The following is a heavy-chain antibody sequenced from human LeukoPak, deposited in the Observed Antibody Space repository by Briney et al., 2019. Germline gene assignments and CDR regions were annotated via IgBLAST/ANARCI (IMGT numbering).Heavy chain of an antibody. CDR1: GGSINTNTCY. CDR3: ASPSTWELSDLDH. CDR2: IYFSGST. Sequence: PSETLSLTCTVSGGSINTNTCYWGWVRQPPGKGLEWVGSIYFSGSTYYNPSLKSRVTISVDTSKSQFSLKLSSVTAADTAVYYCASPSTWELSDLDHWGQGILVTVSS. D-gene: IGHD1-26*01. J-gene: IGHJ4*02. V-gene: IGHV4-39*01.